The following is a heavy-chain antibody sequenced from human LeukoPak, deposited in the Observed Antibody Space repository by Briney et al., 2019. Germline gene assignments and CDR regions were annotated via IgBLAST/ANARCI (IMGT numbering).Heavy chain of an antibody. CDR1: GASFSSGDQY. D-gene: IGHD3-22*01. CDR3: SRGLDSRKLGY. CDR2: IHPSGSL. V-gene: IGHV4-31*03. Sequence: SQTLSLTCTASGASFSSGDQYWHWIRQSPGKGLEWIGSIHPSGSLYNNPSLESRVTISIDTSKNQFSLNLNSVTAADTAVYFCSRGLDSRKLGYWGQGTLVTVSS. J-gene: IGHJ4*02.